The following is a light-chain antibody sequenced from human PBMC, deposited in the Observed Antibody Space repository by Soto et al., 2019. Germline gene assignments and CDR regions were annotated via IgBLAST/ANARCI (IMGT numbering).Light chain of an antibody. Sequence: ALTQPPSVSGSPGQSVTISCTGTSSDVGSYNRVSWYQQPPGTAPKLMIYEVSNRPSGVPDRFSGSKSGNTASLTISGLQAEDEADYYCSLYTSSSTSLYVFGTGTKLTVL. V-gene: IGLV2-18*01. J-gene: IGLJ1*01. CDR2: EVS. CDR1: SSDVGSYNR. CDR3: SLYTSSSTSLYV.